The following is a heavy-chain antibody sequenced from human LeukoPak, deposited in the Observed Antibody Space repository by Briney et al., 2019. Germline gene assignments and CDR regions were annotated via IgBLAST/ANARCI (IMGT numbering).Heavy chain of an antibody. V-gene: IGHV4-39*01. CDR2: FYYSGNT. J-gene: IGHJ4*02. D-gene: IGHD4-17*01. CDR3: ARHLSTTVTTPGY. Sequence: PSETLSLTCSVSGDSISSSSYYWSWIRQPPGKGLEWIGSFYYSGNTYYNPSLKSRVTISVDTSKNQFSLKLTSVTAADTAVYYCARHLSTTVTTPGYWGQGTLVTVSS. CDR1: GDSISSSSYY.